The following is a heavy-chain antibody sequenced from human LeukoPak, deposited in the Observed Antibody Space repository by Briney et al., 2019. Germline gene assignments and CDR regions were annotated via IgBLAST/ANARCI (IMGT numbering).Heavy chain of an antibody. CDR3: ANPLWGSYSWGDAFDI. J-gene: IGHJ3*02. Sequence: GGSLRLSCAASGFTFSSYAMSWVRQAPGKGLEWVSAISGSGGSTYYADSVKGRFTISRDNSKSTLYLQMNSLRAEDTAVYYCANPLWGSYSWGDAFDIWGQGTMVTVSS. V-gene: IGHV3-23*01. CDR1: GFTFSSYA. CDR2: ISGSGGST. D-gene: IGHD1-26*01.